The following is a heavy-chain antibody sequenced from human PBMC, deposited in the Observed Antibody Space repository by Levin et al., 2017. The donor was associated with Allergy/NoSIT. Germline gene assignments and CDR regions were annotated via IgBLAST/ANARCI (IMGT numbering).Heavy chain of an antibody. V-gene: IGHV3-23*01. Sequence: GESLKISCAASGFTFSSYAMSWVRQAPGKGLEWVSAISGSGGSTYYADSVKGRFTISRDNSKNTLYLQMNSLRAEDTAVYYCAKTLGYCSGGSCYSLWFDPWGQGTLVTVSS. D-gene: IGHD2-15*01. CDR3: AKTLGYCSGGSCYSLWFDP. CDR2: ISGSGGST. CDR1: GFTFSSYA. J-gene: IGHJ5*02.